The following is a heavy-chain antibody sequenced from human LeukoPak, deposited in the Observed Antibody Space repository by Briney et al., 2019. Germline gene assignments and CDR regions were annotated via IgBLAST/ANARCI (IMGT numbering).Heavy chain of an antibody. D-gene: IGHD3-10*01. CDR1: GGSFSGYY. CDR2: INHSGST. V-gene: IGHV4-34*01. CDR3: ARGYGSGSYHYYYYYGMDV. Sequence: KPSETLSLTCAVYGGSFSGYYWSWIRQPPAKGLEWIGEINHSGSTNYNPSLKSRVTISVDTSKNQFSLKLSSVTAADTAVYYCARGYGSGSYHYYYYYGMDVWGKGTTVTVSS. J-gene: IGHJ6*04.